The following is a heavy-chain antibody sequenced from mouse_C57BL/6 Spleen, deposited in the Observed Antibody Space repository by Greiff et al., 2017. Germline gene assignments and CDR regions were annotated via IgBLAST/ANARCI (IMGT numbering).Heavy chain of an antibody. J-gene: IGHJ4*01. CDR3: ASRRAVDAMDY. Sequence: QVQLQQSGAELVKPGASVKLSCKASGYTFTSYWMQWVKQRPGQGLEWIGEIDPSDSYTNSNQKFKGKATLTVDTSSSTAYMQLSSLTSEDAAVYNCASRRAVDAMDYWGQGTTVTVSS. V-gene: IGHV1-50*01. CDR1: GYTFTSYW. CDR2: IDPSDSYT. D-gene: IGHD3-3*01.